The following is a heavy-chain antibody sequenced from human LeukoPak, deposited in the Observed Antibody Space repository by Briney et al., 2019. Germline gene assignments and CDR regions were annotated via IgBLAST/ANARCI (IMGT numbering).Heavy chain of an antibody. CDR2: INPNSGGT. CDR3: ARDETTTDAFDI. J-gene: IGHJ3*02. D-gene: IGHD4-17*01. Sequence: GASVKVSCKASGYTFTGYYMHWVRQAPGQGLEWMGWINPNSGGTNYAQKFQGRVTMTGDTSISTAYMELSRLRSDDTAVYYCARDETTTDAFDIWGQGTMVTVSS. V-gene: IGHV1-2*02. CDR1: GYTFTGYY.